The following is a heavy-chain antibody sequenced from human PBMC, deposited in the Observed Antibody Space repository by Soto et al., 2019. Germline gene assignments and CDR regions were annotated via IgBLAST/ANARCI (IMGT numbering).Heavy chain of an antibody. CDR1: GYTFTGYY. CDR3: AREGVVPAAISDY. D-gene: IGHD2-2*01. Sequence: AASVKVSFKASGYTFTGYYMHWVRQAPGQGLEWMGWINPNSGGTNYAQKFQGRVTMTRDTSISTAYMELSRLRSDDTAVYYCAREGVVPAAISDYWGQGTLVTVSS. CDR2: INPNSGGT. J-gene: IGHJ4*02. V-gene: IGHV1-2*02.